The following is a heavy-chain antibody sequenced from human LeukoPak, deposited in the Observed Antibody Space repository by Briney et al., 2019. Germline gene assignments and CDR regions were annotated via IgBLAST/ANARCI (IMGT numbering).Heavy chain of an antibody. J-gene: IGHJ4*02. V-gene: IGHV1-2*02. CDR2: INPNSGGT. CDR3: ARDSTCYDILTGYYN. Sequence: ASVKVSCKASGYTFTGYYMHWVRQAPGQGLEWMGWINPNSGGTNYAQKFQGRVTMTRDTSISTAYMELSRLRSDDTAVYYCARDSTCYDILTGYYNWGQGTLVTVSS. CDR1: GYTFTGYY. D-gene: IGHD3-9*01.